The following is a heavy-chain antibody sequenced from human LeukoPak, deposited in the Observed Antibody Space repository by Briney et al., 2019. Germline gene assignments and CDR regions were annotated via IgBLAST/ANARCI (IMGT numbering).Heavy chain of an antibody. J-gene: IGHJ1*01. D-gene: IGHD3-9*01. Sequence: GRSLRLSCTASGFTFDDYAMHWVRQVPGKGLEWVSGISWNSGSISCADSVKGRFTISRDNAKNSLYLQMNSLTTEDTALYYCARDGHYDILTGYFQDWGQGTLVTVFS. CDR3: ARDGHYDILTGYFQD. CDR2: ISWNSGSI. CDR1: GFTFDDYA. V-gene: IGHV3-9*01.